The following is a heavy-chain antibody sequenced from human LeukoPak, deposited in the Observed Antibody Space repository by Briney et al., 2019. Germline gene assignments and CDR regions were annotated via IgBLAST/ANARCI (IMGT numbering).Heavy chain of an antibody. V-gene: IGHV3-30*18. Sequence: GGSLRLSCAASGFTFSSYGMHWVRQAPGKGLEWVAVISYDGSNKYYADSVKGRFTISRDNSKNTLYLQMNSLRAEDTAVYYCAKAHGEYYDSSGYYWDYFDYWGQGTLVTASS. CDR3: AKAHGEYYDSSGYYWDYFDY. CDR1: GFTFSSYG. CDR2: ISYDGSNK. D-gene: IGHD3-22*01. J-gene: IGHJ4*02.